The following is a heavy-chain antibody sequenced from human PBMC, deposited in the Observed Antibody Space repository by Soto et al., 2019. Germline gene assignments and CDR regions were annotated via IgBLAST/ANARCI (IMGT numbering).Heavy chain of an antibody. CDR1: GYTLTCYD. CDR2: MNPNSGNT. J-gene: IGHJ3*02. CDR3: VSDIWFGADAYDI. D-gene: IGHD3-10*01. Sequence: ASVQVSCKASGYTLTCYDINWVRQAIGQGLVWMGWMNPNSGNTGYAQKFQGRVTMTRNTSISTAYMELSSLRSEDTAVYYCVSDIWFGADAYDIWGQGTMVTVS. V-gene: IGHV1-8*01.